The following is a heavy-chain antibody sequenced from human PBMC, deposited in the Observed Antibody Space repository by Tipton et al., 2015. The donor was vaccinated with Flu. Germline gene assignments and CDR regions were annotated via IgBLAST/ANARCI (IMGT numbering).Heavy chain of an antibody. CDR1: GGSISSYY. CDR3: ASTIVLGSISWFDP. Sequence: TLSLTCTVSGGSISSYYWSWIRQPPGKGLEWIGYIYYSGSTNYNPSLKSRVTISVDTSKNQFSLKLSSVTAADTAVYYCASTIVLGSISWFDPWGQGTLGTVSS. V-gene: IGHV4-59*01. J-gene: IGHJ5*02. D-gene: IGHD2/OR15-2a*01. CDR2: IYYSGST.